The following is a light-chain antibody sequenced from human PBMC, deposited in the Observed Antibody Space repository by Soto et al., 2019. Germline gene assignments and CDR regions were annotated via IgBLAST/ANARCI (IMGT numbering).Light chain of an antibody. Sequence: QSALTQPASVSGSPGQSITISCTGTSSDVGGYNSVSWYQQHPGKAPKLMIYDVTNRPSGVSNRFSGSKSGNTASLTISGRQAEDEAHYYCSSYTSSSTLYIFGTGTKLTVL. V-gene: IGLV2-14*01. CDR2: DVT. CDR3: SSYTSSSTLYI. CDR1: SSDVGGYNS. J-gene: IGLJ1*01.